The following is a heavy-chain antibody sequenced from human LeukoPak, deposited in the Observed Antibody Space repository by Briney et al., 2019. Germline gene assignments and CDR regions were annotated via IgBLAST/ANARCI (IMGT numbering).Heavy chain of an antibody. CDR3: AKPLTMIVVGGDLDY. CDR1: GFTFSSYA. V-gene: IGHV3-23*01. J-gene: IGHJ4*02. Sequence: SGGSLRLSCAASGFTFSSYAMSWVRQAPGKGLEWVSAISVSGGSTYYADSVKGRFTISRDNSKNTLYLQMNSLRAEDTAVYYCAKPLTMIVVGGDLDYWGQGTLVTVSS. CDR2: ISVSGGST. D-gene: IGHD3-22*01.